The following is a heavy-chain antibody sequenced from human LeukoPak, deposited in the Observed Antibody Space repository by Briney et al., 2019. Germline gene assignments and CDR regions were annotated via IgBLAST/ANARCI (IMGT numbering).Heavy chain of an antibody. Sequence: GASVKVSCKASGYSFTSHYMHWVRQAPGQGLEWMGGIIPIFGTANYAQKFQGRVTITADKSTSTAYMELSSLRSEDTAVHYCARNSYYYGSGSPRRDYYYYYMDVWGKGTTVTVSS. J-gene: IGHJ6*03. CDR2: IIPIFGTA. CDR3: ARNSYYYGSGSPRRDYYYYYMDV. V-gene: IGHV1-69*06. D-gene: IGHD3-10*01. CDR1: GYSFTSHY.